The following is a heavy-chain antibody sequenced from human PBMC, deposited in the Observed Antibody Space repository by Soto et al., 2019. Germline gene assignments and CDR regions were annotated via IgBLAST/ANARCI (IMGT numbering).Heavy chain of an antibody. J-gene: IGHJ4*02. CDR1: GFYFSIHA. CDR2: ISNSSSYT. D-gene: IGHD3-16*01. Sequence: PGGSLRLSCAASGFYFSIHAMYWVRQAPGKGLEWVSSISNSSSYTYYADSVKGRFTISRDNAKNSMYLQMHSLRAEDTAVYYCARDYPLYDYIAFDYWGQGTLVTVSS. CDR3: ARDYPLYDYIAFDY. V-gene: IGHV3-21*01.